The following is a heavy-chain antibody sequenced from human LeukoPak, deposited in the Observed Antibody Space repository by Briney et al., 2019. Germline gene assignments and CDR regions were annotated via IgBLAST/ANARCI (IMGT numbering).Heavy chain of an antibody. CDR1: GFTFSSYS. D-gene: IGHD6-19*01. CDR2: ISSSSSYI. CDR3: ASHSGWYADFDY. J-gene: IGHJ4*02. Sequence: GGSLRLSCAASGFTFSSYSMSWVRQAPGKGLEWVSSISSSSSYIYYADSVKGRFTISRDNAKNSLYLQMNSLRAEDTAVYYCASHSGWYADFDYWGQGTLVTVSS. V-gene: IGHV3-21*01.